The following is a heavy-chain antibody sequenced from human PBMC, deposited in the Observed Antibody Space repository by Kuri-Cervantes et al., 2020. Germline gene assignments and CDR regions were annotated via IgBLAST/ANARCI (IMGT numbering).Heavy chain of an antibody. J-gene: IGHJ4*02. D-gene: IGHD3-10*01. Sequence: GGSLRLSCAASGFTLGNFWMSWVRQAPGKGLEWVANINQDGGEKYYVDSVKGRFTISRDNAQNSLYLQMNSLRVEDTAVYYCARARSGGYWGQGALVTVSS. CDR1: GFTLGNFW. CDR2: INQDGGEK. CDR3: ARARSGGY. V-gene: IGHV3-7*01.